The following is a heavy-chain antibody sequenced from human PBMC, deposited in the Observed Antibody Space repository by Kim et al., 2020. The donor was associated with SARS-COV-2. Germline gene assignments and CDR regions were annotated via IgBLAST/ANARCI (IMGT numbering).Heavy chain of an antibody. V-gene: IGHV4-39*01. CDR3: ARRGIGSYGYRSGYYFDS. J-gene: IGHJ4*02. D-gene: IGHD5-18*01. Sequence: TSRVTISVDTSTNQFSLKLSSVTAADTAVYYCARRGIGSYGYRSGYYFDSWGQGTLVTVSS.